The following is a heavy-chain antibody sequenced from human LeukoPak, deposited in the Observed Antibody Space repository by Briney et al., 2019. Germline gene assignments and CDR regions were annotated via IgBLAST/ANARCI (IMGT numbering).Heavy chain of an antibody. CDR3: ARSLTSPYDSSGYYIDAFDI. CDR1: GGSISSSSYY. Sequence: SETLSLTCTVSGGSISSSSYYWGWIRQPPGQGLEWIGSIYYSGSTYYNPSLKSRVTISVDTSKNQFSLKLSSVTAADTAVYYCARSLTSPYDSSGYYIDAFDIWGQGTMVTVSS. CDR2: IYYSGST. D-gene: IGHD3-22*01. J-gene: IGHJ3*02. V-gene: IGHV4-39*01.